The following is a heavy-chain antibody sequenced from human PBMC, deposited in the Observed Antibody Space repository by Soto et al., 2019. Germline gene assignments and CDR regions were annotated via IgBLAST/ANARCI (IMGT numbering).Heavy chain of an antibody. J-gene: IGHJ4*02. V-gene: IGHV1-18*04. D-gene: IGHD3-22*01. CDR1: GCTFTSYG. Sequence: ASVEVSCKASGCTFTSYGISWVRQAPGQGLEWMGWISAYNGNTNYAQKLQGRVTMTTDTSTSTAYMELRSLRSDDTAVYYCAREMGRSYYYDSSGSPLLNYFDYWGQGTLVTVS. CDR2: ISAYNGNT. CDR3: AREMGRSYYYDSSGSPLLNYFDY.